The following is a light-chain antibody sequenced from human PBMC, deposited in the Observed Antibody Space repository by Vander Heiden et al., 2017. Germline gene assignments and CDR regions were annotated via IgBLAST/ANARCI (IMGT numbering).Light chain of an antibody. CDR3: QQRGNWPPTYT. Sequence: DIVLTQSPATLSLSPGETATLSCRASQSVGTYLAWYQQKPGQAPRLLIYEASKRASGVPARFTGSGSGTDFTLTVTSLESDDFSFYYCQQRGNWPPTYTFVQGTKLEIK. CDR1: QSVGTY. V-gene: IGKV3-11*01. CDR2: EAS. J-gene: IGKJ2*01.